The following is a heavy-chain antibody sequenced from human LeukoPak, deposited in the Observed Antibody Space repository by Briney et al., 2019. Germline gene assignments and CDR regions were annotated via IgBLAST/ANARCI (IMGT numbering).Heavy chain of an antibody. D-gene: IGHD3-10*01. Sequence: ASVKVSCTTSGYTFTSYGVSWMRQAPGQGLDWRGWVIVFNGNTISAGKLHGRVTVTTDTPTTTAYLELRSLRSDDTAVYYCARVLGGSMVRGDLGWFDPWGQGTLGTVSS. V-gene: IGHV1-18*01. CDR3: ARVLGGSMVRGDLGWFDP. CDR1: GYTFTSYG. J-gene: IGHJ5*02. CDR2: VIVFNGNT.